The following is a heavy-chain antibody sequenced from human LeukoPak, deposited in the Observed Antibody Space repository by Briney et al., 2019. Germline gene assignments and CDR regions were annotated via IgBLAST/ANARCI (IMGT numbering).Heavy chain of an antibody. CDR1: GFTFEDYG. J-gene: IGHJ5*01. D-gene: IGHD3-16*02. Sequence: PGGSLRLSCAASGFTFEDYGMRWVRPAPGERLELGSGINKNGDSTVYADSVKGRFSISRDNAKNSLYLQMYSLRTEDTALYYCARDKYKSFVWGSHRYFDSWGQGIQVFGSS. V-gene: IGHV3-20*04. CDR3: ARDKYKSFVWGSHRYFDS. CDR2: INKNGDST.